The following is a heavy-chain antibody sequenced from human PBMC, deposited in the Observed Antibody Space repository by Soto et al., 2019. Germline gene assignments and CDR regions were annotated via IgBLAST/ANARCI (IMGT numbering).Heavy chain of an antibody. D-gene: IGHD1-26*01. CDR1: GGSFSGYY. J-gene: IGHJ3*02. CDR2: INHSGST. V-gene: IGHV4-34*01. CDR3: ARGGAGGSYYAFDI. Sequence: SETLSLTCAVYGGSFSGYYWSWIRQPPGKGLEWIGEINHSGSTNYNPSLKSRVTISVDTSKNQFSLKLSFVTAADPAVYYCARGGAGGSYYAFDIWGQGTMVTVSS.